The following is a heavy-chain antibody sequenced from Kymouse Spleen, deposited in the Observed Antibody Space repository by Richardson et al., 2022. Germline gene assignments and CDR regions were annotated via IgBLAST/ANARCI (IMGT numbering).Heavy chain of an antibody. CDR1: GGSISSSSYY. J-gene: IGHJ4*02. CDR3: ARQGYYDILTGYYDY. Sequence: QLQLQESGPGLVKPSETLSLTCTVSGGSISSSSYYWGWIRQPPGKGLEWIGSIYYSGSTYYNPSLKSRVTISVDTSKNQFSLKLSSVTAADTAVYYCARQGYYDILTGYYDYWGQGTLVTVSS. CDR2: IYYSGST. V-gene: IGHV4-39*01. D-gene: IGHD3-9*01.